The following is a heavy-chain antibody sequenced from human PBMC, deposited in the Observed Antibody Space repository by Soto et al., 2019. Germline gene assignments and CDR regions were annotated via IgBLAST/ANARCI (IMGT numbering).Heavy chain of an antibody. Sequence: GGSLRLSCAASGFTFSDYNMNWVRQAPGKGLEWVSYISSSSSYTNYADSVKGRFTISRDNAKNSLYLQMNSLRAEDTAVYYCARDHYGPGWFDPWGQGTLVTVSS. D-gene: IGHD3-10*01. CDR3: ARDHYGPGWFDP. CDR1: GFTFSDYN. V-gene: IGHV3-11*05. J-gene: IGHJ5*02. CDR2: ISSSSSYT.